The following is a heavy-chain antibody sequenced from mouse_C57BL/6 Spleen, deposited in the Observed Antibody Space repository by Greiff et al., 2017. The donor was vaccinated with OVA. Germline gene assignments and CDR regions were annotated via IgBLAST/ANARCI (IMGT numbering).Heavy chain of an antibody. Sequence: EVQGVESGPVLVKPGASVKMSCKASGYTFTDYYMNWVKQSHGQSLEWIGVINPYNGGTSYNQKFKGKATLTVDKSSSTAYLELNSLTSEDSAVYYCAREAVVEGCDYWGQGTTLTVSS. D-gene: IGHD1-1*01. CDR2: INPYNGGT. J-gene: IGHJ2*01. CDR1: GYTFTDYY. CDR3: AREAVVEGCDY. V-gene: IGHV1-19*01.